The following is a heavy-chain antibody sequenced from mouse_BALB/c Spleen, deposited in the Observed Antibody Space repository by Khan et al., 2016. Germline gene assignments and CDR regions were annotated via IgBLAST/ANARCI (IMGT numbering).Heavy chain of an antibody. Sequence: VQLQESGAELAKPGASVKMSCKASGYTFTSYWMHWVKQRPGQGLEWIGYINPSTGYTEYNQKFKDKATLTADKSSSTAYMQLSSLTSEDSAVYYCASIFYGYEFAYWGQGTLVTVSA. D-gene: IGHD1-2*01. V-gene: IGHV1-7*01. CDR1: GYTFTSYW. J-gene: IGHJ3*01. CDR2: INPSTGYT. CDR3: ASIFYGYEFAY.